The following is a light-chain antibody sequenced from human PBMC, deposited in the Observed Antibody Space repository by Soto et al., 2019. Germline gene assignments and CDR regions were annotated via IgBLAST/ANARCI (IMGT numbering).Light chain of an antibody. CDR1: SSNIGSNY. V-gene: IGLV1-47*01. CDR3: AAWDARLSGQV. J-gene: IGLJ2*01. Sequence: QSVLTQPPSASGTPGQRVTISCSGSSSNIGSNYVYWYHQLPGTAPKLVIYRNNQRPSGVPDRISGSKSCTSASLAISGPRSEDDADYYCAAWDARLSGQVFGRGTKLTVL. CDR2: RNN.